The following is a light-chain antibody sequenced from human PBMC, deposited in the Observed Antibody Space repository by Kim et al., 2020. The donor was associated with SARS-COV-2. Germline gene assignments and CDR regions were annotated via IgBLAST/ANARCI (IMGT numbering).Light chain of an antibody. J-gene: IGKJ4*01. CDR2: AAA. CDR3: QQASSFPPVT. CDR1: QGISDW. V-gene: IGKV1-12*01. Sequence: YVGDRVTISCRASQGISDWLAWYQQRPGKAPKRLIFAAATLQPGVPARFSGGGSGTHFTLTINGMQPEDFATYFWQQASSFPPVTFGGGTKVDIK.